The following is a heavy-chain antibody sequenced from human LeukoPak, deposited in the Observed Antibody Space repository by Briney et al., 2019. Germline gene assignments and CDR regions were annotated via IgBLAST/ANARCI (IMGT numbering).Heavy chain of an antibody. V-gene: IGHV3-23*01. D-gene: IGHD2-15*01. J-gene: IGHJ3*02. CDR2: VCGNGDST. CDR1: GFTFRRYD. CDR3: ALYCSGGSCYSMGGAFDI. Sequence: GGALRLSFAASGFTFRRYDMSWVRPAPGKGLEWVSAVCGNGDSTYYVDSVKGRFTISRDNSKNTLYLQMNSLRAEDTAVYYCALYCSGGSCYSMGGAFDIWGQGTMVTVSS.